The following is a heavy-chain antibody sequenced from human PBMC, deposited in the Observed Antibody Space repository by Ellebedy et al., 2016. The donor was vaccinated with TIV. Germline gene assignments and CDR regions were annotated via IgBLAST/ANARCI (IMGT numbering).Heavy chain of an antibody. V-gene: IGHV2-70*11. J-gene: IGHJ4*02. D-gene: IGHD3-22*01. Sequence: SGPTLVXPTQTLTLTRTFSGFSLSTSGMCVSWIRQPPGKALEWLARIDWDDDKYYSTSLKTRLTISKDTSKNQVVLTMTNMDPVDTATYYCARIGHYYDSSGYYWDYWGQGTLVTVSS. CDR2: IDWDDDK. CDR1: GFSLSTSGMC. CDR3: ARIGHYYDSSGYYWDY.